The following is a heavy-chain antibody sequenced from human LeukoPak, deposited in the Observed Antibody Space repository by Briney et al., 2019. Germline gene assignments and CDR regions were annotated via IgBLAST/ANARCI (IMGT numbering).Heavy chain of an antibody. J-gene: IGHJ6*03. V-gene: IGHV3-23*01. CDR1: GFTVSSNY. CDR3: AKDPLPIQLWLGYYMDV. Sequence: SGGSLRLSCAASGFTVSSNYMSWVRQAPGKGLEWVSAISGSGGSTYYADSVKGRFTISRDNSKNTLYLQMNSLRAEDTAVYYCAKDPLPIQLWLGYYMDVWGKGTTVTVSS. CDR2: ISGSGGST. D-gene: IGHD5-18*01.